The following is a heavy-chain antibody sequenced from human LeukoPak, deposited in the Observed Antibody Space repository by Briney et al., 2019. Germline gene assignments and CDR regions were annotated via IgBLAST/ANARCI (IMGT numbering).Heavy chain of an antibody. CDR1: GFSFSTYS. CDR3: ARDRGYCSSTTCRLYYFDY. J-gene: IGHJ4*02. V-gene: IGHV3-48*01. D-gene: IGHD2-2*01. CDR2: ISSSSSTV. Sequence: GGSLRLFCAASGFSFSTYSMKWIRQAPGKGLEWVSYISSSSSTVYYADSVKGRFTISRDNAKSSLYLQMNSLRAEDTAVYYCARDRGYCSSTTCRLYYFDYWGQGTLVTVSS.